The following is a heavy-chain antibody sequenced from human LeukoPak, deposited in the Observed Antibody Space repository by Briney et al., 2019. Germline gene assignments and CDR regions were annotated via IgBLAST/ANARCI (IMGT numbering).Heavy chain of an antibody. V-gene: IGHV3-23*01. CDR3: ANQPSLSSITDY. CDR1: GFTFSSYA. J-gene: IGHJ4*02. D-gene: IGHD1-14*01. Sequence: GGSLRLSCAASGFTFSSYAMNWVRQAPGKGMEWVSGISGHGGNTYYADSARGRFTISRDNSKNTLYLQMNSLRAEDTAVYYCANQPSLSSITDYWGQGTLVTVSS. CDR2: ISGHGGNT.